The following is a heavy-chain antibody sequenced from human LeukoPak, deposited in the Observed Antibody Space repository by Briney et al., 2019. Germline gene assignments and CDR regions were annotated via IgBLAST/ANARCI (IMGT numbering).Heavy chain of an antibody. CDR2: LIPIFGTA. CDR3: ARDLTTFSTNDC. D-gene: IGHD4-17*01. CDR1: GGTFSSYA. J-gene: IGHJ4*02. Sequence: ASVKVSCKASGGTFSSYAISWGRQAPGQGLEWMGGLIPIFGTANSAQTFQGRVTITADESTRTAYMELSSLRSGDTAVCYCARDLTTFSTNDCGGQRTLVTVPS. V-gene: IGHV1-69*13.